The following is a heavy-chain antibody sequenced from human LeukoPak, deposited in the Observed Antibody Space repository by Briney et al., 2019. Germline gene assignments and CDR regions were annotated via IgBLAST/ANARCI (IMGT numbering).Heavy chain of an antibody. J-gene: IGHJ4*02. V-gene: IGHV4-59*01. CDR1: GGSIRSYY. CDR2: IYYSGST. D-gene: IGHD5-24*01. CDR3: ARGRSRDGYNPRAGTSDY. Sequence: SETLSLTCSVSGGSIRSYYWSWVRQPPGKELEWIGYIYYSGSTKYNPSLKSRVTISVDTSKNQFSLKLSSVTAADTAVYYCARGRSRDGYNPRAGTSDYWGQGTLVTVSS.